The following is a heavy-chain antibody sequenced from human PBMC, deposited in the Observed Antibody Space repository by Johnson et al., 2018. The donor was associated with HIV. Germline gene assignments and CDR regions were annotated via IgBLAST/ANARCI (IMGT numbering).Heavy chain of an antibody. V-gene: IGHV3-33*01. J-gene: IGHJ3*02. CDR1: GFTFSSYG. Sequence: QVQLVESGGGVVQPGGSLRLSCAASGFTFSSYGMHWVRQAPGKGLEWVAVIWYDGSNKYYVDSVKGRFTISRDNSKNTLYLQMNSLRAEDTAVYYCARENVLFNAFDIWGQGTMVTVSS. D-gene: IGHD2/OR15-2a*01. CDR2: IWYDGSNK. CDR3: ARENVLFNAFDI.